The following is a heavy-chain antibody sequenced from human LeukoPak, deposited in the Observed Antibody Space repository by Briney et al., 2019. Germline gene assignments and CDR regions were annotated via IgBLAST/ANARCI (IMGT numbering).Heavy chain of an antibody. CDR2: IIPIFGTA. D-gene: IGHD3-3*01. V-gene: IGHV1-69*06. CDR1: GGTFIIYA. J-gene: IGHJ4*02. Sequence: ASVRVSCKASGGTFIIYAISWVRQAPGQGVEWMGGIIPIFGTANYAQKFQGSVTITADNSTSTAYMELSSLRSEDTAVYYCARDDKGVVIMNWGQGTLVTVSS. CDR3: ARDDKGVVIMN.